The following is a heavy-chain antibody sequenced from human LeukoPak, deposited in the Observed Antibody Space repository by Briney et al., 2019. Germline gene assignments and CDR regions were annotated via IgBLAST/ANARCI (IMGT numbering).Heavy chain of an antibody. CDR1: GFTFSDYY. CDR2: ISTSSTYT. CDR3: ARAQVVPAATYYYYYGMDV. Sequence: PGGSLRLSCAASGFTFSDYYMNWIRLAPGKGLEWLSSISTSSTYTNYADSVRGRFTISRDNANNSLYLQMNSLRAEDTAVYYCARAQVVPAATYYYYYGMDVWGKGTTVTVSS. D-gene: IGHD2-2*01. V-gene: IGHV3-11*06. J-gene: IGHJ6*04.